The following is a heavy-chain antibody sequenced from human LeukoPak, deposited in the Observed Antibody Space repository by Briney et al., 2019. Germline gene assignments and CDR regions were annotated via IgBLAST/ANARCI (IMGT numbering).Heavy chain of an antibody. D-gene: IGHD3-16*01. V-gene: IGHV3-33*01. CDR2: ILNDGSQE. CDR3: ARDDALGDNALDI. CDR1: GFTFSSYG. Sequence: PGGSLRLSCEASGFTFSSYGMHWVRQAPGKGLEWVAVILNDGSQEKYADSVKGRFTISRDNSKNTLFLQMNSLRAEDTAVYYCARDDALGDNALDIWGQGTMVTVSS. J-gene: IGHJ3*02.